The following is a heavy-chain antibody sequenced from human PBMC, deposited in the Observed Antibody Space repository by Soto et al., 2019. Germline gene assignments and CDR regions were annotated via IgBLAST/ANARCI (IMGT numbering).Heavy chain of an antibody. CDR3: ARGRYGDY. D-gene: IGHD1-1*01. J-gene: IGHJ4*02. CDR1: GYTFTSYG. V-gene: IGHV1-18*01. CDR2: ISAHNGNT. Sequence: QVHLVQSGAEVKKTGASVKVSCKASGYTFTSYGITWVRQAPGQGLEWRGWISAHNGNTDYAQKLQGRGIVTRDTSTSTAYMELRSLRSYDTAVYYCARGRYGDYWGQGALVTVSS.